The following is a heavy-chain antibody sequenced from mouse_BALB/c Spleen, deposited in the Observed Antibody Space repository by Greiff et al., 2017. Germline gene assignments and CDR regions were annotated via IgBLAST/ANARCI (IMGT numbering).Heavy chain of an antibody. V-gene: IGHV1-54*01. CDR3: ARSGIYYDYDDGAMDY. J-gene: IGHJ4*01. Sequence: QVQLKQSGAELVRPGTSVKVSCKASGYAFTNYLIEWVKQRPGQGLEWIGVINPGSGGTNYNEKFKGKATLTADKSSSTAYMQLSSLTSDDSAVYFCARSGIYYDYDDGAMDYWGQGTSVTVSS. CDR2: INPGSGGT. CDR1: GYAFTNYL. D-gene: IGHD2-4*01.